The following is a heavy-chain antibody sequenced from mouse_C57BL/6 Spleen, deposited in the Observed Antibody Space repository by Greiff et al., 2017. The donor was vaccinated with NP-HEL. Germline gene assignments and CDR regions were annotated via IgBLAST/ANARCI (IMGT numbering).Heavy chain of an antibody. D-gene: IGHD2-4*01. J-gene: IGHJ3*01. V-gene: IGHV1-81*01. CDR2: IYPRSCKT. CDR3: ARSDDYDLAWFAY. Sequence: VQLPQSGAELARPGASVKLSCKASGYTFTSYGISWVKQRTGQGLEWFGEIYPRSCKTYYNEKFKGKATLTADKSSSTAYMELRSLTSEDSAVYFCARSDDYDLAWFAYWGKGTLVTVAA. CDR1: GYTFTSYG.